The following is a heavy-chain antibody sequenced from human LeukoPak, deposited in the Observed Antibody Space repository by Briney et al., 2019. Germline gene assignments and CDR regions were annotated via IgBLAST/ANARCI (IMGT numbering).Heavy chain of an antibody. CDR3: GSNCYNTSLMRRVNISVDMSKNQFSLGVTSVSAADTAVYYCARSWGYDFWTGNLLDY. J-gene: IGHJ4*02. D-gene: IGHD6-13*01. CDR2: IYYSAST. CDR1: GASISSTSHY. Sequence: SETLSLTCTVSGASISSTSHYWGWIRQPQGQGLEWIGSIYYSASTYYNPSRKIRITISTYKTKNSFSLSETSATDADTAVYYSGSNCYNTSLMRRVNISVDMSKNQFSLGVTSVSAADTAVYYCARSWGYDFWTGNLLDYWGQGTLVSVSS. V-gene: IGHV4-39*07.